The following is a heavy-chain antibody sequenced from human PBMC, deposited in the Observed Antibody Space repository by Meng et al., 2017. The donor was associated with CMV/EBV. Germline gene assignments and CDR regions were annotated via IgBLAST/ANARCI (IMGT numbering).Heavy chain of an antibody. CDR3: ARFVASGSPRPYYYYYGMDV. Sequence: GESLKISCAASGITFSSYWMSWVRQAPGKGLEWVANIKQDGSEKYYVDSVKGRFTISRDNAKNSLHLQMNSLRAEDTAVYYCARFVASGSPRPYYYYYGMDVWGQGTTVTVSS. CDR2: IKQDGSEK. V-gene: IGHV3-7*01. CDR1: GITFSSYW. J-gene: IGHJ6*02. D-gene: IGHD1-26*01.